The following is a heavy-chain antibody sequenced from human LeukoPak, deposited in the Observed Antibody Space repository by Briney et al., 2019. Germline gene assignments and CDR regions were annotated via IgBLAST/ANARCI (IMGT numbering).Heavy chain of an antibody. Sequence: ASVKVSCKASGYTFTGYYMHWVRQAPGQGLEWMGWINPNSGGTNYARKFQGWVTMTRDTSISTAYMELSRLRSDDTAVYYCAREYYDSSGIRYAFDIWGQGTMVTVSS. V-gene: IGHV1-2*04. J-gene: IGHJ3*02. CDR2: INPNSGGT. D-gene: IGHD3-22*01. CDR1: GYTFTGYY. CDR3: AREYYDSSGIRYAFDI.